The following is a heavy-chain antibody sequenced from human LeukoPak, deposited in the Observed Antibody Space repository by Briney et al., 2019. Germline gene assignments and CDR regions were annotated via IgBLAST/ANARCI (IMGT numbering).Heavy chain of an antibody. CDR3: ARDIGYYDSSGNRGNGY. J-gene: IGHJ4*02. CDR2: IYSGGST. Sequence: GGSLRLSCAASGFTVSSNYMSWVRQAPGKGREWVSVIYSGGSTYYADSVTGRFTISRDNSKTTLYLQMHSLRAEDTAAYYCARDIGYYDSSGNRGNGYWGQGTLVTVSS. D-gene: IGHD3-22*01. CDR1: GFTVSSNY. V-gene: IGHV3-66*01.